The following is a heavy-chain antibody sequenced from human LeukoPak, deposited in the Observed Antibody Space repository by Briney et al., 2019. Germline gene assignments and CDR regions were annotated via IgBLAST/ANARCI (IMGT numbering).Heavy chain of an antibody. Sequence: SETLSLTCTVSGGSISSYYWSWIRQPPGKGLEWIGYIFYSGSTNYNPSLKSRVTISVDTSKNQFSLKLSSVTAADTAVYYCARVPADSYGDYVVYYYGMDVWGQGTTVTVSS. CDR1: GGSISSYY. V-gene: IGHV4-59*01. J-gene: IGHJ6*02. D-gene: IGHD4-17*01. CDR3: ARVPADSYGDYVVYYYGMDV. CDR2: IFYSGST.